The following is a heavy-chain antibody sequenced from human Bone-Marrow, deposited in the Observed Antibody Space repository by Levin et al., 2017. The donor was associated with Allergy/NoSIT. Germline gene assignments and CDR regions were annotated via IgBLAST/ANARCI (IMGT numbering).Heavy chain of an antibody. CDR1: GYTFTGYY. Sequence: ASVKVSCKASGYTFTGYYMHWVRQAPGQGLEWMGWINPNSGGTNYAQKFQGRVTMTRDTSISTAYMELSRLRSDDTAVYYCARELSGSGWYEVGYWGQGTLVTVSS. V-gene: IGHV1-2*02. D-gene: IGHD6-19*01. CDR2: INPNSGGT. CDR3: ARELSGSGWYEVGY. J-gene: IGHJ4*02.